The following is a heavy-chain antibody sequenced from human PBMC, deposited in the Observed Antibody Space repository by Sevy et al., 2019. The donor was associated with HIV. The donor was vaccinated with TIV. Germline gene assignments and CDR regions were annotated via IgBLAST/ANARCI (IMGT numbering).Heavy chain of an antibody. D-gene: IGHD3-10*01. CDR1: GFTFSSYS. J-gene: IGHJ4*02. V-gene: IGHV3-48*01. Sequence: GGSLRLSCAASGFTFSSYSMNWVRQAPGKGLEWVSYISSSSSTIYYADSVKGRFTISRDNAKNSLYLQMNSLRAEETAVYYCARDLVFYFDYWGQGTLVTVSS. CDR3: ARDLVFYFDY. CDR2: ISSSSSTI.